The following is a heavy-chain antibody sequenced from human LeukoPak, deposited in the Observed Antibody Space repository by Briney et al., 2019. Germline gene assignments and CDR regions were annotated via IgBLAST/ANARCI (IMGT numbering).Heavy chain of an antibody. Sequence: ASVKVSCKASGYTFTSYGISWVRQAPGQGLEWMGWISAYIGNTNYAQKLQGRVTMTTDTSTSTAYMELRSLRSDDTAVYYCARFYDRWYYFDYWGQGTLVTVSS. CDR3: ARFYDRWYYFDY. V-gene: IGHV1-18*01. CDR2: ISAYIGNT. J-gene: IGHJ4*02. CDR1: GYTFTSYG. D-gene: IGHD5/OR15-5a*01.